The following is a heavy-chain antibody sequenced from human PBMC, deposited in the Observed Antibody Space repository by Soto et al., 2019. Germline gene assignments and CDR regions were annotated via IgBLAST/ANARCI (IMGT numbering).Heavy chain of an antibody. J-gene: IGHJ4*02. V-gene: IGHV3-33*01. CDR2: IWYDGSEK. CDR3: ARWGNDRPLDY. CDR1: GFTFSSNG. Sequence: GGSLRLSCAASGFTFSSNGMHWVRQAPGKGLEWVAVIWYDGSEKYYADSVRGRFTISRDNSNNMVYLQMNSLRVEDTAVYYCARWGNDRPLDYWGQGTLVTVSS. D-gene: IGHD1-1*01.